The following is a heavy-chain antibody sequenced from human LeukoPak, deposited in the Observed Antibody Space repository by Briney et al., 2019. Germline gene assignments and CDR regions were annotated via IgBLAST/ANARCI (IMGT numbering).Heavy chain of an antibody. Sequence: SGGSLRLSCAVSGFTFSDYYMSWIRQAPGKGLEWVSYISSSGSTIYYADSVKGRFTISRDNAKNSLYLQMNSLRAEDTAVYYCAREDLVTMVRGVTGGFDPWGQGTLVTVSS. D-gene: IGHD3-10*01. J-gene: IGHJ5*02. V-gene: IGHV3-11*01. CDR3: AREDLVTMVRGVTGGFDP. CDR2: ISSSGSTI. CDR1: GFTFSDYY.